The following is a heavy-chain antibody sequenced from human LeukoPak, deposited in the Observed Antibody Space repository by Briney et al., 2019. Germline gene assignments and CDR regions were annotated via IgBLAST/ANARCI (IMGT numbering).Heavy chain of an antibody. CDR3: ARGDRLSVTIFRPRPYIDF. J-gene: IGHJ4*02. V-gene: IGHV4-34*01. CDR2: INHGGST. Sequence: SETLSLTCAVYGWSFSDYYWSWIRQSPGKGLEWLGEINHGGSTNYNPSLKSRVTFSIDTPKSQLSLKLTSVTAADTAVYYCARGDRLSVTIFRPRPYIDFWGQGTLVTVSS. D-gene: IGHD4-17*01. CDR1: GWSFSDYY.